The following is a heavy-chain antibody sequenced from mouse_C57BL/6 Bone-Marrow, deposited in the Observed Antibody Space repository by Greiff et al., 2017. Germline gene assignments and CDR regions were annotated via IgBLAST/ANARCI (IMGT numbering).Heavy chain of an antibody. CDR3: AREPPHYYGSSDWFAY. J-gene: IGHJ3*01. V-gene: IGHV1-69*01. D-gene: IGHD1-1*01. CDR1: GYTFTSYW. CDR2: IDPSDSYT. Sequence: QVQLQQPGAELVMPGASVKLSCKASGYTFTSYWMHWVKQRPGQGLEWIGEIDPSDSYTNYNQKFKGKSTLTVDKSSSTASMQLSSLTSEDSAVYYCAREPPHYYGSSDWFAYWGQGTLVTVSA.